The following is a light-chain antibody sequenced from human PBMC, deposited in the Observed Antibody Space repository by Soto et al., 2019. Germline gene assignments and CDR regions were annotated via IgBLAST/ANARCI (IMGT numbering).Light chain of an antibody. V-gene: IGKV3-15*01. Sequence: EIIMTQSPATLSVSPGERATLSCRASRTLTSTVAWYQQKPGQAPRLLIYGASTRATGVPARFSGSGSGTEFTLTISDLHSDDFAVYYCQQYSDWPTPFGQGTKVEI. CDR3: QQYSDWPTP. CDR1: RTLTST. CDR2: GAS. J-gene: IGKJ1*01.